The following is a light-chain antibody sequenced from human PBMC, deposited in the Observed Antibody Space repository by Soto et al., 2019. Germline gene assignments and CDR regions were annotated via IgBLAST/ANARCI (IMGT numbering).Light chain of an antibody. Sequence: DIVLTQSPATLSLSPGERATLSCRASQSISSYLAWYQQKPGQAPRLLIYDVSNRATGIPARFSGSGSGTDFTLTISSLEPEDFAVYYCQQRRNWPRTWKFGQGTQVEIK. V-gene: IGKV3-11*01. CDR3: QQRRNWPRTWK. CDR1: QSISSY. J-gene: IGKJ1*01. CDR2: DVS.